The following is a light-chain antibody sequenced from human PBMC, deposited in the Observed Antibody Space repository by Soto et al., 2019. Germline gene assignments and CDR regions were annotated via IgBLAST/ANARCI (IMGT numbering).Light chain of an antibody. CDR3: QQTHTTPGT. Sequence: DIQMTQSPSSLPASVGDRVAITCRASQSVSSYLNWYQQKPGKAPKLLIYAASSLQSGVPSRFSGSESRTDFTLTISSLQPEDFATYFCQQTHTTPGTFGQGTKVEI. CDR2: AAS. CDR1: QSVSSY. J-gene: IGKJ1*01. V-gene: IGKV1-39*01.